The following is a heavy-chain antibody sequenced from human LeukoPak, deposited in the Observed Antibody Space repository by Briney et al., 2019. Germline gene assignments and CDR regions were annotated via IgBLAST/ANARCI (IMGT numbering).Heavy chain of an antibody. CDR2: INHSGNT. CDR1: GGSFSGYY. CDR3: ARGGYDSSGPSTY. Sequence: SETLSLTCAVYGGSFSGYYWSWIRQPPGKGLEWIGEINHSGNTNYNPSLKSRVTISVDTSKNQFSLKLSSVTAADTAVYYCARGGYDSSGPSTYWGQGTLVTVSS. V-gene: IGHV4-34*01. D-gene: IGHD3-22*01. J-gene: IGHJ4*02.